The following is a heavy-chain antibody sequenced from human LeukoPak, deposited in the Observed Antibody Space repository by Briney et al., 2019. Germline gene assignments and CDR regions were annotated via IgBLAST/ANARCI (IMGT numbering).Heavy chain of an antibody. CDR3: AKDSLWFGELLSPEAAFDI. Sequence: AGGSLRLSCVVSGFTFSTFTMNWVRQAPGKGLEWVSCISSSSSYIYYADSVKGRFTISRDNDKNSLYLQMNSLRAEDTAVYYCAKDSLWFGELLSPEAAFDIWGQGTMVTVSS. D-gene: IGHD3-10*01. J-gene: IGHJ3*02. V-gene: IGHV3-21*01. CDR1: GFTFSTFT. CDR2: ISSSSSYI.